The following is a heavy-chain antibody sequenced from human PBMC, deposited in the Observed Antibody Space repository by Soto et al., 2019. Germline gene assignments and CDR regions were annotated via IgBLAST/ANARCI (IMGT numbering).Heavy chain of an antibody. D-gene: IGHD3-3*01. CDR2: ISAYNGNT. J-gene: IGHJ4*02. V-gene: IGHV1-18*01. CDR3: ARAGITIFGVVIITTNIDN. CDR1: GYTFTSYG. Sequence: ASVKVSCKASGYTFTSYGISWVRQAPGQGLEWMGWISAYNGNTNYAQKLQGRVTMTTDTSTSTAYMELRSLRSDDTAVYYCARAGITIFGVVIITTNIDNLGQEALLTVSS.